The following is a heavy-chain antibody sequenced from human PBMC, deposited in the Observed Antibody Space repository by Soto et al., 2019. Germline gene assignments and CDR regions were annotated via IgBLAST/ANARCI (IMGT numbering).Heavy chain of an antibody. V-gene: IGHV3-23*01. Sequence: EVQLLESGGGLVQPGGSLRLSCAASGFTFSTFDMTWVRQPPGKGLEWVSLIRGSSGSTYYADSVKGRFTISKDISKNPLYLQMNSLRAEDTALYFCVKGASLDYWGQGNMVTVSS. CDR1: GFTFSTFD. CDR3: VKGASLDY. CDR2: IRGSSGST. J-gene: IGHJ4*02.